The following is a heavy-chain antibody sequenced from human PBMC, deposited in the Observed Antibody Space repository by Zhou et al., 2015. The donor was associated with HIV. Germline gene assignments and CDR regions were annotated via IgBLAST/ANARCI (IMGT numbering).Heavy chain of an antibody. CDR2: IIPIFGTA. V-gene: IGHV1-69*06. J-gene: IGHJ6*02. Sequence: QVQLVQSGAEVKKPGSSVKVSCKASGGTFSSYAISWVRQAPGQGLEWMGGIIPIFGTANYAQKFQGRVTITADKSTSTAYMELSSLRSEDTAVYYCARVECSGGSCSLEDYYYYYGMDVWGQGTTVTVSS. CDR3: ARVECSGGSCSLEDYYYYYGMDV. D-gene: IGHD2-15*01. CDR1: GGTFSSYA.